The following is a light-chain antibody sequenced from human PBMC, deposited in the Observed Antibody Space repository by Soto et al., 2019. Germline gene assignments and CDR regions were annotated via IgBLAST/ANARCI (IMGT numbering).Light chain of an antibody. Sequence: IGLTQSAGTLSLSRGESVNLSCRASQRVXIRHSAWYAQKPGKAPRLLXVCASSMATGSPDRLSGSGSGTDFTLTISRLEPEDFAVYYCQQYGSATWTFGQGTKVDIK. CDR1: QRVXIRH. V-gene: IGKV3-20*01. CDR2: CAS. J-gene: IGKJ1*01. CDR3: QQYGSATWT.